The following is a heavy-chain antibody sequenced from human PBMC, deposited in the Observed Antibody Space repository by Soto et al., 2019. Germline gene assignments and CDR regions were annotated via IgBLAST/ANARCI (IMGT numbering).Heavy chain of an antibody. CDR1: GFIFGHYA. V-gene: IGHV3-23*01. J-gene: IGHJ4*02. CDR3: ARYFRGSGRYFFDY. D-gene: IGHD6-19*01. CDR2: ISGRGDST. Sequence: PGGSLRLSCAGSGFIFGHYAMTWVRLAPGKGLEWISAISGRGDSTYYADAVKGRFTISRDNSKDSLYLQMNSLRGEDTAVYYCARYFRGSGRYFFDYWGQGTLVTVSS.